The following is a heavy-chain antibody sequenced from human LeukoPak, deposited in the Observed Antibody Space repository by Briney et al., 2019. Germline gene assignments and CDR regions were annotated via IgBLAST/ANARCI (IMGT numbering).Heavy chain of an antibody. Sequence: PSETLSLTCAVYGGSFSSYYWSWIRQPPGKGLEWIGEINQSGTTTYNPSLKSRVTISVDTSKNQFSLKLSSVTAADTAVDYCARQVVVVVAAFRYYYYGMDVWGQGTTVTVSS. CDR2: INQSGTT. CDR1: GGSFSSYY. J-gene: IGHJ6*02. CDR3: ARQVVVVVAAFRYYYYGMDV. D-gene: IGHD2-15*01. V-gene: IGHV4-34*01.